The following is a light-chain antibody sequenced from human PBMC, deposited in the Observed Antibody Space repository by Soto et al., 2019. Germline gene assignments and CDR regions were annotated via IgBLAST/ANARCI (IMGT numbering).Light chain of an antibody. V-gene: IGKV3-15*01. J-gene: IGKJ1*01. CDR1: QSVSSN. CDR3: QQYNNWPPWT. CDR2: GAS. Sequence: EIVRTPLTATLSLSPGERATLSCRASQSVSSNLAWYQQKPGQAPRLLIYGASTRATGIPARFSGSGSGTEFTLTISSLQSEDFAVYYCQQYNNWPPWTFGQGTKVDIK.